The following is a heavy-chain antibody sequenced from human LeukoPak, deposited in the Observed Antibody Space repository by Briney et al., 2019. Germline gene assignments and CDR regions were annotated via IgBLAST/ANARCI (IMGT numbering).Heavy chain of an antibody. CDR2: ISAYNGNT. CDR3: ARGYYDFWSGSDASFFDI. J-gene: IGHJ3*02. Sequence: APVKVSCKASGYTFTSYGISWVRQAPGQGLEWMGWISAYNGNTNYAQKLQGRVTMTTDTSTSTAYMELRSLRSDDTAVYYCARGYYDFWSGSDASFFDIWGQGTMVTVSS. CDR1: GYTFTSYG. V-gene: IGHV1-18*01. D-gene: IGHD3-3*01.